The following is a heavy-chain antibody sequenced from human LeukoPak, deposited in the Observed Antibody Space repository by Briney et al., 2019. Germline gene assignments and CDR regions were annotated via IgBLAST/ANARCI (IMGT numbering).Heavy chain of an antibody. J-gene: IGHJ4*02. V-gene: IGHV1-69*05. D-gene: IGHD1-26*01. Sequence: ASVKLSCKASGGTFSSYAISWVRQAPGQGLEWMGRIIPIFGTANYAQKFQGRVTITTDESTSTAYMELSSLRSEDTAVYYCARYIVGAYFDYWGQGTLVTVSS. CDR1: GGTFSSYA. CDR2: IIPIFGTA. CDR3: ARYIVGAYFDY.